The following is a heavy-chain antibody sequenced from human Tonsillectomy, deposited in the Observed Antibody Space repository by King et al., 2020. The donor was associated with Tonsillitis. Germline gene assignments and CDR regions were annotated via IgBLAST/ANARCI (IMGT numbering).Heavy chain of an antibody. V-gene: IGHV3-15*01. CDR2: IKSKTDGGTT. J-gene: IGHJ4*02. D-gene: IGHD3-9*01. CDR1: GFTFSNAW. Sequence: EVQLVESGGGLVKPGGSLRLSCAASGFTFSNAWMSWVRQAPGKGLEWVGRIKSKTDGGTTDYAAPVKGRFTISRDDSKNTLYLQMNSLKTEDTAVYYCTTAGVLRYFDPTNYFDYWGQGTLVTVSS. CDR3: TTAGVLRYFDPTNYFDY.